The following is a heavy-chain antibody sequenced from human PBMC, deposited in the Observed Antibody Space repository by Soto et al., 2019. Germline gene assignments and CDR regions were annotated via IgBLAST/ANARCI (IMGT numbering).Heavy chain of an antibody. V-gene: IGHV4-39*01. CDR1: GGSISSSSYY. D-gene: IGHD6-13*01. CDR3: ARLSPDSSRWSYYYYYMDV. J-gene: IGHJ6*03. Sequence: PSETLSLTCTVSGGSISSSSYYWGWIRQPPGKGLEWIGSIYYSGSTYYNPSLKSRVTISVDTSKNQFSLKLSSVTAADTAVYYCARLSPDSSRWSYYYYYMDVWGKGTTVTVSS. CDR2: IYYSGST.